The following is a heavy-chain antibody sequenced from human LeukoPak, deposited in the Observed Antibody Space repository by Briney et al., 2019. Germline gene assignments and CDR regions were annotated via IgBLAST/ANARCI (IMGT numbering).Heavy chain of an antibody. J-gene: IGHJ4*02. V-gene: IGHV3-21*01. CDR2: IDYDSSHI. CDR1: GFTFSNSA. Sequence: GGSLRFSCAASGFTFSNSAMTWVRQVPGKGLEWVSSIDYDSSHIYYAASVRGRFTISRDNARNSVYLQMNSLRVEGTAVYYCARDPLRYLRVGHYDYWGQGTLVAVSS. CDR3: ARDPLRYLRVGHYDY. D-gene: IGHD3-9*01.